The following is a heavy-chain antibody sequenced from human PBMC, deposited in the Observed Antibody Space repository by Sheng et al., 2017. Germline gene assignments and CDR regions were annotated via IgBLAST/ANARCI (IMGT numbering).Heavy chain of an antibody. Sequence: VQLLESGGGLVQRGGSLRLSCAASGVTFSSSAMSWVRQAPGKGLEWVSAISGSGASTYYADSVKGRFTISRDNSKNTLFLQMDSLRAEDTAVYYCAKGNPYDYPYNFDYWGQGTLVTVSS. D-gene: IGHD3-16*01. V-gene: IGHV3-23*01. J-gene: IGHJ4*02. CDR1: GVTFSSSA. CDR3: AKGNPYDYPYNFDY. CDR2: ISGSGAST.